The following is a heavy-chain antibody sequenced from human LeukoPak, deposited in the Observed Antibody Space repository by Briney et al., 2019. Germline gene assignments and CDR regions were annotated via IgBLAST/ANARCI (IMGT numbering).Heavy chain of an antibody. J-gene: IGHJ4*02. V-gene: IGHV5-51*01. Sequence: GESLKISCMGSGYSFTSYWIGWVRQMPGKGLEWMGIIYPGDSDTRYSPSFQGQVTISADKSISTAYLQWSSLKTSDTAMYYCARFGAGSSWPPHYYFDYWGQGTLVTVSS. CDR3: ARFGAGSSWPPHYYFDY. CDR1: GYSFTSYW. D-gene: IGHD6-13*01. CDR2: IYPGDSDT.